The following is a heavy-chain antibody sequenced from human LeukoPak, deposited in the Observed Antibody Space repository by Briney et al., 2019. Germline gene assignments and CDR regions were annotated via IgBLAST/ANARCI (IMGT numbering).Heavy chain of an antibody. Sequence: GSLELFCAASGKYWMHWGRQAPGKGLVWVSHINSDGSWTSYADSVKGRFTISKDNAKNTVYLQMNNLRAEDTAVYYCVSFYETYWGRGTLVTVSS. D-gene: IGHD2-2*01. V-gene: IGHV3-74*01. CDR1: GKYW. J-gene: IGHJ4*02. CDR3: VSFYETY. CDR2: INSDGSWT.